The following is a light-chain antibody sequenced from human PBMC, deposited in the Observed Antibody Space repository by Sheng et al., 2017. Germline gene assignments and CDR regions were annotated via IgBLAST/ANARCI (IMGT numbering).Light chain of an antibody. CDR3: CAYAGNSKWV. J-gene: IGLJ3*02. V-gene: IGLV2-8*01. Sequence: QSALTQPPSASGSPGQSVTISCTGTSSDVGRYNYVSWYQQVPGKAPKLIIFEVNQRPSGVPDRFSGSRSGNTASLTVSGLQAEDEADYHCCAYAGNSKWVFGGGTKLTVL. CDR1: SSDVGRYNY. CDR2: EVN.